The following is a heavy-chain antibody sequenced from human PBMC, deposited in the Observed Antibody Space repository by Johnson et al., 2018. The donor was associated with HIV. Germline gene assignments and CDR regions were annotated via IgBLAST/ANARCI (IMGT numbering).Heavy chain of an antibody. J-gene: IGHJ3*02. CDR2: ISSSGGTI. Sequence: EVQLVESGGGVVQPGRSLRLSCAASGFTFSSYAMHWVRQTPGKGQEWVSYISSSGGTIYYADSVKGRFSISRDNAKNSRYRQMNSLRAEDTVVYYCARDRGYWDAFDIWGQGTMVTVSS. D-gene: IGHD3-22*01. CDR1: GFTFSSYA. CDR3: ARDRGYWDAFDI. V-gene: IGHV3-48*04.